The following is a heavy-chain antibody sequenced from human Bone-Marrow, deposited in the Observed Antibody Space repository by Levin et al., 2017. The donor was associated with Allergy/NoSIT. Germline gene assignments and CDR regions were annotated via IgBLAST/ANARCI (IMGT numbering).Heavy chain of an antibody. CDR1: GFPFNKYS. CDR2: ISDTGENT. CDR3: AKDVSVPWGSATYYNPIDA. Sequence: LSLTCAASGFPFNKYSMTWVRQAPGKGLQCVSFISDTGENTFYSDSVKARFTVSRDNSNNTLYLQMNSLTADDTAIYYCAKDVSVPWGSATYYNPIDAWGEGTLVTVSS. V-gene: IGHV3-23*01. D-gene: IGHD3-10*01. J-gene: IGHJ5*02.